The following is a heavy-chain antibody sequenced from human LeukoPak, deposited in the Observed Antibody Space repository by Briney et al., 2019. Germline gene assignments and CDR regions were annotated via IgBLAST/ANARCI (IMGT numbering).Heavy chain of an antibody. D-gene: IGHD3-22*01. CDR1: GGTFSSYA. Sequence: GASVKVSCKASGGTFSSYAISWVRQAPGQGLEWMGGIIPIFGTANYAQKLQGRVTMTTDTSTSTAYMELRSLRSDDTAVYYCARQKKYYYDSSGYPHGAFDIWGQGTMVTVSS. CDR3: ARQKKYYYDSSGYPHGAFDI. J-gene: IGHJ3*02. CDR2: IIPIFGTA. V-gene: IGHV1-69*05.